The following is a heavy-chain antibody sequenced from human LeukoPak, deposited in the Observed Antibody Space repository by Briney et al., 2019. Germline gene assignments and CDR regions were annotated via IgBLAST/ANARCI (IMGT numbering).Heavy chain of an antibody. CDR1: GFTFSSCA. J-gene: IGHJ5*02. Sequence: GSLRLSCAASGFTFSSCAMSWVRQAPGKGLEWVSTIIDSGNSVYYADSVEGRFTISRDNSKNTLYLQMNSLRAWDTAVYYCAAASSGSPFDWFDPWGQGTLVTVSS. D-gene: IGHD6-19*01. CDR2: IIDSGNSV. V-gene: IGHV3-23*01. CDR3: AAASSGSPFDWFDP.